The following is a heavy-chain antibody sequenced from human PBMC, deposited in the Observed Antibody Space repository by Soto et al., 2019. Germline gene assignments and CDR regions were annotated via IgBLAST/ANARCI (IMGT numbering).Heavy chain of an antibody. V-gene: IGHV1-69*13. CDR1: GFTFSSYA. CDR2: IIPIFGTA. J-gene: IGHJ4*02. CDR3: ACLIGRPVNPDY. D-gene: IGHD3-16*01. Sequence: SVKVSCKASGFTFSSYAISWVRQAPGQGLEWMGGIIPIFGTANYAQKFQGRVTITADESTSTAYMELSSLRSEDTAVYYCACLIGRPVNPDYWGQGTLVTVSS.